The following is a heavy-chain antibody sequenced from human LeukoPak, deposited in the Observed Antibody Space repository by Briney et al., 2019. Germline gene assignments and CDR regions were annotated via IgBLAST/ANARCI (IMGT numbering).Heavy chain of an antibody. V-gene: IGHV1-2*02. CDR3: ARDKGYCSGGSCYWLPDDY. CDR2: INPNSGGT. Sequence: ASVKVSCKASGYTFTGYYMHWVRQAPGRGLEWMGWINPNSGGTNYAQKFQGRVTMTRDTSISTAYMELSRLRSDDTAVYYCARDKGYCSGGSCYWLPDDYWGQGTLVTVSS. CDR1: GYTFTGYY. D-gene: IGHD2-15*01. J-gene: IGHJ4*02.